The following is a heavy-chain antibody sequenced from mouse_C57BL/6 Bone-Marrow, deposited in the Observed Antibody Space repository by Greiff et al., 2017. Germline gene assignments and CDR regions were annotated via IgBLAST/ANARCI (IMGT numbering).Heavy chain of an antibody. J-gene: IGHJ4*01. CDR1: GYTFTDYN. Sequence: VQLKESGPELVKPGASVKIPCKASGYTFTDYNMDWVKQSHGKSLEWIGDINPNNGGTIYNQKFKGKATLTVDKSSSTAYMELRSLTSDDTAVYYCARWLLPYAMDYWGQGTSVTVSS. V-gene: IGHV1-18*01. D-gene: IGHD2-3*01. CDR3: ARWLLPYAMDY. CDR2: INPNNGGT.